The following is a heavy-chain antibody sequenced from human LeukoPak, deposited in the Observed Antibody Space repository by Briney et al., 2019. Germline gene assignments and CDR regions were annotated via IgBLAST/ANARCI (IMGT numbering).Heavy chain of an antibody. CDR3: ARTFQEGMVRGVPFDY. J-gene: IGHJ4*02. V-gene: IGHV1-69*04. CDR2: IIPILGIA. D-gene: IGHD3-10*01. CDR1: GGTFSSYA. Sequence: SVKVSCKASGGTFSSYAISWVRQAPGQGLEWMGRIIPILGIANYAQKFQGRVTITADKSMSTAYMELSSLRSEDTAVYYCARTFQEGMVRGVPFDYWGQGTLVTVSS.